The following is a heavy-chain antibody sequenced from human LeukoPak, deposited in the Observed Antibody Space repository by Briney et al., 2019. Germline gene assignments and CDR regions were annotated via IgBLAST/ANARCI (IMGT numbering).Heavy chain of an antibody. Sequence: GGSLRLSCAASGFTFSSYSMNWARQAPGKGLEWVSYISSSSSTIYYADSVKGRFTISRDNAKNSLYLQMNSLRDEDTAVYYCARGVGPSDRYFDWLLLDYFDYWGQGTLVTVSS. V-gene: IGHV3-48*02. D-gene: IGHD3-9*01. CDR2: ISSSSSTI. CDR1: GFTFSSYS. CDR3: ARGVGPSDRYFDWLLLDYFDY. J-gene: IGHJ4*02.